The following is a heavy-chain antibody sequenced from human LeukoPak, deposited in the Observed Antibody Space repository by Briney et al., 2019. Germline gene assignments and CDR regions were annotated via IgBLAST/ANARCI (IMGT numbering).Heavy chain of an antibody. CDR1: GLTFSSQA. Sequence: GGSLRLSCAASGLTFSSQAMHWVRQAPGKGLEWVAVISQDGSDRQYTDSVKGRFTISRDNSMNTLYLQVNSLRAEDTAVYYCARDQDFRSGRYRRDFDYWGQGTLVTVSS. D-gene: IGHD3-3*01. CDR2: ISQDGSDR. J-gene: IGHJ4*02. CDR3: ARDQDFRSGRYRRDFDY. V-gene: IGHV3-30-3*01.